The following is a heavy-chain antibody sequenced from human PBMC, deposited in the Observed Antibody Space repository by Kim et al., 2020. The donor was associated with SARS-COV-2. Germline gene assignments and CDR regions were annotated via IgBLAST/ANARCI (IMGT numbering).Heavy chain of an antibody. CDR2: IYYSGST. D-gene: IGHD2-8*01. V-gene: IGHV4-59*13. J-gene: IGHJ4*02. CDR1: GGSISSYY. CDR3: ARSGVRLLDY. Sequence: SETLSLTCTVSGGSISSYYWSWIRQPPGKGLEWIGYIYYSGSTNYNPSLKSRVTISVDTSKNKFSLKLSSVTAADTAVYYCARSGVRLLDYWGQGTLVTVSS.